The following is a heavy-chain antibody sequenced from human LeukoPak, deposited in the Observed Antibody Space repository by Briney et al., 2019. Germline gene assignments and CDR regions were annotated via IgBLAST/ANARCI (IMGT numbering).Heavy chain of an antibody. CDR3: ARGEESQDWFDP. V-gene: IGHV1-69*13. J-gene: IGHJ5*02. CDR2: IIPIFGTA. Sequence: SVKVSCKASGGTFSSYAISWVLQPPGQGLEWMGGIIPIFGTANYAQKFQGRVTITADESTSTAYMELSSLRSEDTAVYYCARGEESQDWFDPWGQGTLVSVSS. CDR1: GGTFSSYA.